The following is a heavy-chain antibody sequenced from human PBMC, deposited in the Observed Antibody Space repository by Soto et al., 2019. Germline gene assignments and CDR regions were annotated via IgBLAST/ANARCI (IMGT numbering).Heavy chain of an antibody. CDR3: ATGKTGDAFDI. J-gene: IGHJ3*02. CDR2: FDPEDGET. D-gene: IGHD7-27*01. V-gene: IGHV1-24*01. Sequence: ASVKVSCKVSGYTLTELSMHWVRQAPGKGLEWMGGFDPEDGETIYAEKFQGRVTMTEDTSAHTAYMELSSLRSEDTAVCYCATGKTGDAFDIWGQGTMVTVSS. CDR1: GYTLTELS.